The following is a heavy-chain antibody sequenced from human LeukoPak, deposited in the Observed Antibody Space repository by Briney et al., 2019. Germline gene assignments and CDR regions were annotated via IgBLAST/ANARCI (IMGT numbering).Heavy chain of an antibody. CDR2: INPNSGGT. V-gene: IGHV1-2*02. D-gene: IGHD4-11*01. Sequence: ASVKVSRKASGYTFTGYYMHWVRQAPGQGLERMGWINPNSGGTNYAQKFQGRVTMTRDTSISTAYMELSRLRSDDTAVYYCASLRGTTVPGFDYWGQGTLVTVSS. CDR1: GYTFTGYY. CDR3: ASLRGTTVPGFDY. J-gene: IGHJ4*02.